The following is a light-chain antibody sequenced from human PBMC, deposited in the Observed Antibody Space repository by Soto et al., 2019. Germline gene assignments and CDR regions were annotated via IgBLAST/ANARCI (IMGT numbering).Light chain of an antibody. CDR3: QQRSNRPLT. V-gene: IGKV3-11*01. CDR1: QNIGSL. J-gene: IGKJ5*01. Sequence: EIVLTQSPGTLSLSPGERATLSCRASQNIGSLLGWYQQKPGRAPRLLISDVSNRATGIPARFSGSGSGTDFTLTISSLDPEDFAVYYCQQRSNRPLTFGQGTRLEIK. CDR2: DVS.